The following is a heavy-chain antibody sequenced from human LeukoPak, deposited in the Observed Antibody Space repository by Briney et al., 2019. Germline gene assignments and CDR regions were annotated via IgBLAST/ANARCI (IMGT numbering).Heavy chain of an antibody. CDR3: ATRIVGATGNWFDP. Sequence: PGGSLRLSCAASGFTFSSYAMSWVRQAPGKGLEWVSAISGSGGSTYYADSVKGRFTISRDNSKNTLYLQMNSLRAEDTAVYYCATRIVGATGNWFDPWGQGTLVTVSS. D-gene: IGHD1-26*01. CDR1: GFTFSSYA. V-gene: IGHV3-23*01. CDR2: ISGSGGST. J-gene: IGHJ5*02.